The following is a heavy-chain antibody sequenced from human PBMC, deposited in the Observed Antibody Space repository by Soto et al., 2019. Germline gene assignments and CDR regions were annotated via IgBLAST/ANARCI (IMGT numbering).Heavy chain of an antibody. D-gene: IGHD3-22*01. V-gene: IGHV4-30-2*01. CDR2: IHHSGST. J-gene: IGHJ4*02. CDR3: ARGAVVNFDS. Sequence: QLQLQESGSGLVKPSQTLSLTCAVSGGSISSGGSSWTWIRQPPGKGLEWIGYIHHSGSTYYNPSLRSRVTIAGDRSKNQFSLKLTSVTAADTAVYYCARGAVVNFDSWGQGTLVTVSS. CDR1: GGSISSGGSS.